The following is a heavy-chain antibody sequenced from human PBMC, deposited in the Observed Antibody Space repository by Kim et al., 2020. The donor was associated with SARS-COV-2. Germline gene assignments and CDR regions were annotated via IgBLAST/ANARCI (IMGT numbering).Heavy chain of an antibody. D-gene: IGHD3-10*01. CDR1: GFIFSNFA. J-gene: IGHJ4*02. CDR3: AKHPAVGSYYYFEY. V-gene: IGHV3-23*01. CDR2: ISGSGSKT. Sequence: GGSLRLSCAASGFIFSNFAMSWVRQAPGKGLEWVAAISGSGSKTYYADSVKGRFSISRDNSKNTLYVQITSLRADDTAVYYCAKHPAVGSYYYFEYWGQGTLVSVSS.